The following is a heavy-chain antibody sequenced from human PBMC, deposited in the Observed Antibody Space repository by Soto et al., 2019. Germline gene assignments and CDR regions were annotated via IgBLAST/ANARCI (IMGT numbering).Heavy chain of an antibody. V-gene: IGHV3-23*01. CDR3: AKTILLWFGELMT. Sequence: PGGSLRLSCAASGFTFSSYAMSWVRQAPGKGLEWVSAISGSGDSTYYADSVKGRFTISRDNSKNTLYLQMNSLRAEDTAVYYCAKTILLWFGELMTWGQGTLVTVSS. D-gene: IGHD3-10*01. J-gene: IGHJ5*02. CDR1: GFTFSSYA. CDR2: ISGSGDST.